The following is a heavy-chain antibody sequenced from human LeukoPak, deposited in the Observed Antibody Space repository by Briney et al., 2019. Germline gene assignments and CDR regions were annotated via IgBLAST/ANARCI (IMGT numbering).Heavy chain of an antibody. Sequence: KAGGSLRLSCAASGFTFSSFSMNWVRQAPGKGLEWVSSIYSTTTYIYYADSVKGRFTISRDNSKNTLYLQMNSLRAEDTAVYYCARSLSVVVTAAFDIWGQGTMVTVSS. CDR3: ARSLSVVVTAAFDI. J-gene: IGHJ3*02. CDR1: GFTFSSFS. V-gene: IGHV3-21*01. D-gene: IGHD2-21*02. CDR2: IYSTTTYI.